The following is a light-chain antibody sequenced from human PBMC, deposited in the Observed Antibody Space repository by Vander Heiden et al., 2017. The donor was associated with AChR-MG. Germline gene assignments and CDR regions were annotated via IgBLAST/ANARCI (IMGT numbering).Light chain of an antibody. Sequence: ELLMTQSPATLSVSPGHRATLSCRARQRVGCSVAWYQQGPGQAPRPLMYGASTRATGIPARFSASGSGTEFTLTISSLQSEDFAVYYCQQDNDWHAFGGGTKVEIK. CDR3: QQDNDWHA. J-gene: IGKJ4*01. CDR1: QRVGCS. CDR2: GAS. V-gene: IGKV3-15*01.